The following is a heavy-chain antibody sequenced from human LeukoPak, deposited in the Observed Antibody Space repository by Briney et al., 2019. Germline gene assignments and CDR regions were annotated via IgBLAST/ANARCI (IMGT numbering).Heavy chain of an antibody. J-gene: IGHJ3*02. CDR1: GFTFSSYG. V-gene: IGHV3-30*03. Sequence: GRSLRLSCAASGFTFSSYGMHWVRQAPGKGLEWVAVISYDGSNKYYADSVKGRFTISRDNSKNTLYLQMNSLRAEDTAVYYCQLYYYGSGSYYNPDAFVIWGQGTMVTVSS. CDR2: ISYDGSNK. CDR3: QLYYYGSGSYYNPDAFVI. D-gene: IGHD3-10*01.